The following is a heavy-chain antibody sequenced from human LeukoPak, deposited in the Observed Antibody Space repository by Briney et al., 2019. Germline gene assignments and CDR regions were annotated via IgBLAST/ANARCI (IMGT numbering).Heavy chain of an antibody. CDR2: IYYSGST. CDR3: AKSSSHWNDVYY. Sequence: TASETLSLTCTVSGGSISSGGYYWSWIRQHPGKGLEWIGYIYYSGSTYYNPSLKSRVTISVDTSKNQFSLKLSSVTAADTAVYYCAKSSSHWNDVYYWGQGTLVTVSS. J-gene: IGHJ4*02. CDR1: GGSISSGGYY. V-gene: IGHV4-31*03. D-gene: IGHD1-1*01.